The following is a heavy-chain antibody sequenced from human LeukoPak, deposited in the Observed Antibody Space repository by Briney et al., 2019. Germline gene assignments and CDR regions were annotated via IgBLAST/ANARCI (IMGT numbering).Heavy chain of an antibody. D-gene: IGHD2-15*01. CDR2: ITSTSTYI. J-gene: IGHJ4*02. Sequence: GGSLRLSCSASGFTFNIYSLNWVRQAPGKGLEWVSSITSTSTYIYYADSVKGRFTISRDNAQNSLYLQMNSLRAEDTAVYYCARDYLHSTGPNRMVAGDWGQGTLVTVSS. V-gene: IGHV3-21*01. CDR3: ARDYLHSTGPNRMVAGD. CDR1: GFTFNIYS.